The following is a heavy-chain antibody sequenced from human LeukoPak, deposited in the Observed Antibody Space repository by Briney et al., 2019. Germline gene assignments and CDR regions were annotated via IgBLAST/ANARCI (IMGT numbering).Heavy chain of an antibody. CDR1: GFTFSDYY. CDR3: AKGDNWNYVNGY. V-gene: IGHV3-11*04. J-gene: IGHJ4*02. CDR2: ISSSGSTI. D-gene: IGHD1-7*01. Sequence: GGSLRLSCAASGFTFSDYYMSWIRQAPGKGLEWVSYISSSGSTIYYADSVKGRFTISRDNAKNSLYPQMKSLRAEDTAVYYCAKGDNWNYVNGYWGQGTLVTVSS.